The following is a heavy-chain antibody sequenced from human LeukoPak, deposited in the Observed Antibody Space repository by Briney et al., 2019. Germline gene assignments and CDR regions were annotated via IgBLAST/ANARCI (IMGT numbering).Heavy chain of an antibody. CDR1: GYNFTSYE. CDR3: ARERLYGSGSYSRPHFDY. J-gene: IGHJ4*02. CDR2: MNPNSGNT. D-gene: IGHD3-10*01. V-gene: IGHV1-8*01. Sequence: ATVKVSCKASGYNFTSYEINWVRQATGQGLEWMGWMNPNSGNTGYAQKFQGRVTMTRNTSISTAYMELSSLRSEDTAVYYCARERLYGSGSYSRPHFDYWGRGTLVTVSS.